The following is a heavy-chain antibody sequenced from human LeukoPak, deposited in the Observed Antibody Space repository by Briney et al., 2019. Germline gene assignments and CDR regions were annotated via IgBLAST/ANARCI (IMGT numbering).Heavy chain of an antibody. CDR1: GFTFSCHA. D-gene: IGHD5-18*01. J-gene: IGHJ4*02. Sequence: GGSLRLSCAASGFTFSCHAMNWVRQAPGKGLEWVSGISNSGGNTYYAASVKGRFTISRDNSKNTLYLQMNSLRPEDTAVYYCAKGYNYDYEYWGQGTLVTVSS. V-gene: IGHV3-23*01. CDR3: AKGYNYDYEY. CDR2: ISNSGGNT.